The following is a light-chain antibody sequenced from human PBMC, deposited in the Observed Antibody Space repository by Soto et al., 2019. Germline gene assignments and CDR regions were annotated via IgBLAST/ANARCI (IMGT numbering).Light chain of an antibody. CDR1: TGTVTSGHY. CDR2: HTD. J-gene: IGLJ3*02. Sequence: QAVVTQEPSLTVSPGGTVTLTCGSSTGTVTSGHYPYWFQQKPGQAPRMLIYHTDNKLSWTPARFSGSLLGGKAALTLSSAQPADEANYYCLLVSSGVGGVFGGGTKLTVL. V-gene: IGLV7-46*01. CDR3: LLVSSGVGGV.